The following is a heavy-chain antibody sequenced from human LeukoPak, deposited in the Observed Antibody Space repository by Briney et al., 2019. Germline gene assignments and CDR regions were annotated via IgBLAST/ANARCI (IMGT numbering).Heavy chain of an antibody. V-gene: IGHV3-30-3*01. CDR1: GFTFSSYA. CDR2: ISYDGSSK. J-gene: IGHJ4*02. CDR3: ARDEGD. D-gene: IGHD1-26*01. Sequence: PGRSLRLSCAASGFTFSSYAMHWVRQAPGKGLEWVAVISYDGSSKYYADSVKGRFTISRDNSKNTLYLQMNSLRAEDTAVYYCARDEGDWGQGTLVTVSS.